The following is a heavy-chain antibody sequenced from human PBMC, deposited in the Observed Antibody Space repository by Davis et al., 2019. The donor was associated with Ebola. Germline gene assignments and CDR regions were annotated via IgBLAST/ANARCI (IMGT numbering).Heavy chain of an antibody. CDR3: TTIGGYSYGRRDY. J-gene: IGHJ4*02. CDR1: GFTFSNAW. Sequence: GESLKISCAASGFTFSNAWMSWVRQAPGQGLEWVGRITSKTDGGTTDYAAPVKGRFTISRDDSKNTLYLQMNSLKTEDTAVYYCTTIGGYSYGRRDYWGQGTLVTVSS. D-gene: IGHD5-18*01. CDR2: ITSKTDGGTT. V-gene: IGHV3-15*01.